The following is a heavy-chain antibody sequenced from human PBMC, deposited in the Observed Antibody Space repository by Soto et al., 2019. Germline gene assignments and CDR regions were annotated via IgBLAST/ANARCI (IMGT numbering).Heavy chain of an antibody. CDR3: ARVKGGGSYHFDY. CDR1: GDSFNDYY. Sequence: ASVKVSCKTSGDSFNDYYIHWVRQAPGQGLEWMGWINPNGGVTKYAQKFQGRVTITMDESTRTAYMELSSLRSDDTAVYYCARVKGGGSYHFDYWGQGTLVTVSS. CDR2: INPNGGVT. J-gene: IGHJ4*02. D-gene: IGHD1-26*01. V-gene: IGHV1-2*02.